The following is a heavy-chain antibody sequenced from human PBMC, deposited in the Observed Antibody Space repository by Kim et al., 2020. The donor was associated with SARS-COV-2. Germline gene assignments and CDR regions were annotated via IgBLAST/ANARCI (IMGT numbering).Heavy chain of an antibody. D-gene: IGHD3-10*01. CDR3: ARLSYDTIRFDY. V-gene: IGHV5-51*01. CDR2: IYPGDSDT. J-gene: IGHJ4*02. Sequence: GESLKISCKASGYSFISYWIGWVRQMPGKGLEWMGIIYPGDSDTRYSPSFQGQVTISADKSISTAYLQWSSLKASDSAVYYCARLSYDTIRFDYWGQGTLVAVSS. CDR1: GYSFISYW.